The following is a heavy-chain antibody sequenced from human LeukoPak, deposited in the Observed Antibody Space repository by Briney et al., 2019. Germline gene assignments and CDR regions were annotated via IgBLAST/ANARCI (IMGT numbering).Heavy chain of an antibody. V-gene: IGHV3-30*18. D-gene: IGHD1-7*01. J-gene: IGHJ4*02. CDR2: ILSDGNNK. Sequence: GRSLRLSCAASGFTFSNYGMHWVRQAPGKGLEWVARILSDGNNKFYIDSVKGRFTISRDNSKNTLFLQMNSLTTEDTAIYYCAKLSDWDYVYDYWGQGTLVTVSS. CDR3: AKLSDWDYVYDY. CDR1: GFTFSNYG.